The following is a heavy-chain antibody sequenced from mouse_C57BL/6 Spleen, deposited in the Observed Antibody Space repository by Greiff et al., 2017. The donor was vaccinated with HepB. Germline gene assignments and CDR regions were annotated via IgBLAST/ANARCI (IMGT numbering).Heavy chain of an antibody. V-gene: IGHV3-6*01. CDR1: GYSITSGYY. CDR3: ARSLFDY. Sequence: DVQLQESGPGLVKPSQSLSLTCSVTGYSITSGYYWNWIRQFPGNKLEWMGYISYDGSNNYNPSLKNRISITRDTSKNQFFLKLNSVTTEDTATYYCARSLFDYWGQGTTLTVSS. CDR2: ISYDGSN. J-gene: IGHJ2*01. D-gene: IGHD6-1*01.